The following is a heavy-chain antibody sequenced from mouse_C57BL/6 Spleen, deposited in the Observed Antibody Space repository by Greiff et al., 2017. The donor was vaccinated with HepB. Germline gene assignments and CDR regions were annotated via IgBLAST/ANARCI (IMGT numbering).Heavy chain of an antibody. Sequence: VKLMESGPGLVQPSQSLSITCTVSGFSLTSYGVHWVRQSPGKGLEWLGVIWSGGSTDYNAAFISRLSISKDNSKSQVFFKMNSLQADDTAIYYCARNRGNYGYAMDYWGQGTSVTVSS. D-gene: IGHD2-1*01. J-gene: IGHJ4*01. V-gene: IGHV2-2*01. CDR2: IWSGGST. CDR3: ARNRGNYGYAMDY. CDR1: GFSLTSYG.